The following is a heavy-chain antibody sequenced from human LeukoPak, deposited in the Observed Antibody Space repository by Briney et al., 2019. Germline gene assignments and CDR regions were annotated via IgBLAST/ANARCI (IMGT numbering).Heavy chain of an antibody. V-gene: IGHV3-74*01. CDR1: GFAFSSYW. CDR3: ARDNGGVDI. D-gene: IGHD6-25*01. CDR2: INNDGSTT. J-gene: IGHJ5*02. Sequence: GGSLRLSCAASGFAFSSYWMHWVRQAPGKGLAWVSHINNDGSTTSFADSVKGRFTISRDNARNTLYLQMSSLTAEDTAIYYSARDNGGVDIWGQGTLVTVSS.